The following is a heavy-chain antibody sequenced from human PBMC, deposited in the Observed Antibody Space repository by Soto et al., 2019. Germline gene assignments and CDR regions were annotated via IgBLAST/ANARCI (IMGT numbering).Heavy chain of an antibody. CDR2: IYYSGTT. V-gene: IGHV4-59*12. Sequence: SETLSLTCTVSGGSISSYYWGWIRQPPGKGLEWIGYIYYSGTTDYNSSLKSRVTISVDTSKNQFSLKLSSVTAADTAVYYCARGKWLRSSFDYWGQGTLVTVSS. D-gene: IGHD5-12*01. CDR3: ARGKWLRSSFDY. J-gene: IGHJ4*02. CDR1: GGSISSYY.